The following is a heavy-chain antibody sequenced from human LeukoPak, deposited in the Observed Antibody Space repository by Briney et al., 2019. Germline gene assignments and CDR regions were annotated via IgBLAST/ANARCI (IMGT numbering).Heavy chain of an antibody. CDR3: ARATRRYFDHNDAFDI. CDR1: GFTFDDYG. J-gene: IGHJ3*02. V-gene: IGHV3-20*04. CDR2: INWNGGST. D-gene: IGHD3-9*01. Sequence: GGSLRLSCAASGFTFDDYGMSWVRQAPGKGLEWVSDINWNGGSTGYADSVKGRFTISRDNAKNSLYLQMNSLRAEDTALYYCARATRRYFDHNDAFDIWGQGTMVTVSS.